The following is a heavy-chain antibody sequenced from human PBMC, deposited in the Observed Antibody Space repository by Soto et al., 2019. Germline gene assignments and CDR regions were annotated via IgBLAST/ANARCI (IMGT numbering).Heavy chain of an antibody. Sequence: ASVKVSCKASGYPFIRSGISWVRQAPGQGPEWMGWISSYNGDTNYAQTFQGRVTMTTDTSTSTAYMELRSLRSDDTAVYYCARVEVVVAPTYYFDYWGQGTLVTVSS. V-gene: IGHV1-18*01. D-gene: IGHD2-15*01. CDR2: ISSYNGDT. J-gene: IGHJ4*02. CDR1: GYPFIRSG. CDR3: ARVEVVVAPTYYFDY.